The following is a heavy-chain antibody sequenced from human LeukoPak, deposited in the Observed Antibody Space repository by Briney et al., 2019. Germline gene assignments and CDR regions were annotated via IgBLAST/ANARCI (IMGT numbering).Heavy chain of an antibody. D-gene: IGHD5-18*01. J-gene: IGHJ4*02. CDR3: ATTRGYSYGTTDY. Sequence: SETLSLTCTVSGGSISSSNYYWAWIRQPPGKGLEWIGNIYYSGSTYYNPSLNSRITMSIDTSKNRFSLNLSSVTAADTAVYYCATTRGYSYGTTDYWGQGTLVTVSS. CDR2: IYYSGST. V-gene: IGHV4-39*01. CDR1: GGSISSSNYY.